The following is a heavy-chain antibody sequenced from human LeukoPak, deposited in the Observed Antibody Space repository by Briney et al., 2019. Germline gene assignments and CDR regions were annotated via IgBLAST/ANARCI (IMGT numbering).Heavy chain of an antibody. D-gene: IGHD4-17*01. Sequence: SETLSLTCTVSGGSISSSSYYWGWIRQPPGKGLEWIGSIYYSGSTYYNPSLKSRVTISVDTSKNQFSLKLSSVTAADTAVYYCAREVGYGDLTFDPWGQGTLVTVSS. CDR1: GGSISSSSYY. CDR2: IYYSGST. V-gene: IGHV4-39*07. J-gene: IGHJ5*02. CDR3: AREVGYGDLTFDP.